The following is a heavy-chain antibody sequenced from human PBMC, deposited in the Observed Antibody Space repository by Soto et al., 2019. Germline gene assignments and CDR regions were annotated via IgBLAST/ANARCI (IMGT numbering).Heavy chain of an antibody. J-gene: IGHJ4*02. CDR2: INPTSGGT. V-gene: IGHV1-2*02. Sequence: ASVKVSCKASGYTFTGYYMHWVRQAPGQGLEWMGWINPTSGGTNYAQKFQGRVTMTRDTSISTAYMELSRLRSDDTAVYYCARAPYSRSWYYWGQGTLVTVSS. CDR1: GYTFTGYY. CDR3: ARAPYSRSWYY. D-gene: IGHD6-13*01.